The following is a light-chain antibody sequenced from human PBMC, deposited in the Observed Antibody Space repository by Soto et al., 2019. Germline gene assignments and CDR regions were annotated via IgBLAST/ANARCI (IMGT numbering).Light chain of an antibody. J-gene: IGKJ5*01. Sequence: DSQMPKSTSTLSASVGDRVTITCRASQSISSWLAWYQQKPGKAPKLLIYKASTLESGVPSNFSGSGSGTEFTLTISSLQPEDFATYYCQQRHRYPITFGQGTRLEIK. CDR2: KAS. CDR1: QSISSW. V-gene: IGKV1-5*03. CDR3: QQRHRYPIT.